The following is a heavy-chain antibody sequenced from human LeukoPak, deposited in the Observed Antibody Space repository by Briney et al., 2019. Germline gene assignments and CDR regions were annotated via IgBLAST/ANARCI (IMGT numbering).Heavy chain of an antibody. V-gene: IGHV4-39*07. D-gene: IGHD1-26*01. CDR1: GGSISSSSYY. J-gene: IGHJ3*02. Sequence: SETLSLTCTVSGGSISSSSYYWGWIRQPPGKGLEWIGSIYYSGSTYYNPSLKSRVTISVDASKNQFSLKLSSVAAADTAVYYCARDHSGTRPPLDIWGQGTMVTVSS. CDR2: IYYSGST. CDR3: ARDHSGTRPPLDI.